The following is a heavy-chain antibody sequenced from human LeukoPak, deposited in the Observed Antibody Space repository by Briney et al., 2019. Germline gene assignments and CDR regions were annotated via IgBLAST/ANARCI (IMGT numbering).Heavy chain of an antibody. J-gene: IGHJ4*02. CDR3: ARDGGLNYYDSSGYFYPGSDY. D-gene: IGHD3-22*01. V-gene: IGHV1-2*02. Sequence: ASVNVSCKASGYTFTGYYMHWVRQAPGQGLGWMGWINPNSGGTNYAQKFQGRVTMTRDTSISTAYMELSRLRSDDTAVYYCARDGGLNYYDSSGYFYPGSDYWGQGTLVTVSS. CDR2: INPNSGGT. CDR1: GYTFTGYY.